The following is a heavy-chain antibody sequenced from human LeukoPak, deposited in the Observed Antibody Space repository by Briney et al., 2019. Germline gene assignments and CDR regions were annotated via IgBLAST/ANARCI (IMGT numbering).Heavy chain of an antibody. CDR1: GFTFSSYA. CDR2: ISGSGGST. CDR3: AKDIGYGDYGGFDY. V-gene: IGHV3-23*01. D-gene: IGHD4-17*01. Sequence: GGSLRLSCAASGFTFSSYAMSWVRQAPGKGLEWVSAISGSGGSTYYADSVKGRSTISRDNSKNTLYLQMNNLRAEDTAVYYCAKDIGYGDYGGFDYWGQGTLVTVSS. J-gene: IGHJ4*02.